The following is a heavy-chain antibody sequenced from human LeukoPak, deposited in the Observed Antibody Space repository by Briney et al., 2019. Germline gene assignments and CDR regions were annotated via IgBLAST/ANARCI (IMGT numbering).Heavy chain of an antibody. V-gene: IGHV4-39*01. CDR2: IYYSGST. CDR3: ARCSGGSCYSGLGAFDI. CDR1: GGSISSSSYY. J-gene: IGHJ3*02. D-gene: IGHD2-15*01. Sequence: PSETLSLTCTVSGGSISSSSYYWGWIRQPPGKGLEWIGSIYYSGSTYYNPSLKSRVTISVDTSKNQFSLKLSSVTAADTAVYYCARCSGGSCYSGLGAFDIWGQGTMVTVSS.